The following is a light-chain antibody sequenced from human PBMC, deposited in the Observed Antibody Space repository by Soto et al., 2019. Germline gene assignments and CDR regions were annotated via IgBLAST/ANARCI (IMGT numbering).Light chain of an antibody. V-gene: IGKV1-5*03. CDR2: KAS. CDR3: QQYNDYWT. CDR1: QSVSNW. J-gene: IGKJ1*01. Sequence: DVQMTQSPSTLSASVGDRVTITCRASQSVSNWLAWYQHTPGKAPKLLIHKASTLVSGVPSRFSGSRSGTEFNLTSASLQPDDFGTYYCQQYNDYWTFGQGTKVEIK.